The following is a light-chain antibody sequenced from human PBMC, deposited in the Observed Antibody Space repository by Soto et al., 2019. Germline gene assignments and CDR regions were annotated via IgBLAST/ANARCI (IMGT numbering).Light chain of an antibody. CDR3: QQSYSRPRT. Sequence: DIQVTQSPSSLSASIGDRVTITCRASQSIYIYLNWYQQKPGKAPKLLIYAASSLQRGVPSTFSGGGSGTDFTLTINSLQPEDFATYFCQQSYSRPRTFGQGTKVDI. J-gene: IGKJ1*01. V-gene: IGKV1-39*01. CDR2: AAS. CDR1: QSIYIY.